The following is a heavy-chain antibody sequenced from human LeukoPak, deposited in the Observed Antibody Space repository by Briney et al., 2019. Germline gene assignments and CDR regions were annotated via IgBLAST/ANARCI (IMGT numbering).Heavy chain of an antibody. Sequence: ASVKVSCKVPGYTLTELSMHWVRQAPGKGLEWMGGFDPEDGETIYAQKFQGRVTMTEDTSTDTAYMELSSLRSEDTAVYYCATEVRSSSWYYYYMDVWGKGTTVTVSS. J-gene: IGHJ6*03. D-gene: IGHD6-13*01. CDR2: FDPEDGET. CDR3: ATEVRSSSWYYYYMDV. CDR1: GYTLTELS. V-gene: IGHV1-24*01.